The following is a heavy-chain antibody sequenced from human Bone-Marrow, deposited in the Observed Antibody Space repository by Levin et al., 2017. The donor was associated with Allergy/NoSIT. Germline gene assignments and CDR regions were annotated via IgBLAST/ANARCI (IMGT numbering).Heavy chain of an antibody. V-gene: IGHV3-23*01. D-gene: IGHD1-1*01. Sequence: ETLSLTCAASGFTFRSYAMSWVRQAPGWGLEWVSTVSGSGDSTHYADSVKGRFTISRDNSKNTLYLQMNSLRAEDTAIYYCAKKNEGGDFDYWGQGTLVTVSS. J-gene: IGHJ4*02. CDR3: AKKNEGGDFDY. CDR2: VSGSGDST. CDR1: GFTFRSYA.